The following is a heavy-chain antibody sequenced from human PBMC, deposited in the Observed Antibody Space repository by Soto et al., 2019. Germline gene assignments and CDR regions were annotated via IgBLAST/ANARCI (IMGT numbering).Heavy chain of an antibody. V-gene: IGHV4-4*02. CDR1: GDSISNNYW. Sequence: SETLSLTCDVSGDSISNNYWWTWVRQFPGEGLQSIGEIFHSGSTNYNPPLKNRVNISVDKSNNRFSLMLSSVTAADTAVYYCTRGDFWSGSDYWGQGIQVTVSS. J-gene: IGHJ4*02. CDR2: IFHSGST. D-gene: IGHD3-3*01. CDR3: TRGDFWSGSDY.